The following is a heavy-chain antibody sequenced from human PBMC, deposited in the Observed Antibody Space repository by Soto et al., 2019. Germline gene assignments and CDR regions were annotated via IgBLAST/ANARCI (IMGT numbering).Heavy chain of an antibody. V-gene: IGHV3-23*01. D-gene: IGHD5-18*01. CDR1: GFTFSSYA. J-gene: IGHJ6*02. CDR3: AKDGGYSYGYSPRYYYGMDV. Sequence: EVQLLESGGGLVQPGGSLRLSCAASGFTFSSYAMCWVRQAPGYGLEWVSAISGSGGSTYYADSVKGRFTISRDNSKNTLYLQMNSLRAEDTAVYYCAKDGGYSYGYSPRYYYGMDVWGQGTTVTVSS. CDR2: ISGSGGST.